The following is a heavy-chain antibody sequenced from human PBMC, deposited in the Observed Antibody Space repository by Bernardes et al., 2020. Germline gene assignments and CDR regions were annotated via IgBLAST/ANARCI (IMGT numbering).Heavy chain of an antibody. CDR1: GGTFSSYA. D-gene: IGHD6-19*01. CDR3: ARSNGSSGWSLYYYYYMDV. CDR2: IIPIFGTA. J-gene: IGHJ6*03. V-gene: IGHV1-69*06. Sequence: SVKVSCKASGGTFSSYAIIWVRQAPGQGLEWMGGIIPIFGTANYAQKFQGRVTITADKSTSTAYMELSSLRSEDTAVYYCARSNGSSGWSLYYYYYMDVWGKGTTVTVSS.